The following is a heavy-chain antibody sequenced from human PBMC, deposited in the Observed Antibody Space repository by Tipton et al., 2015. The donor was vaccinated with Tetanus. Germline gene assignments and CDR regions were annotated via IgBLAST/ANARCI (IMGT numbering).Heavy chain of an antibody. V-gene: IGHV3-21*01. J-gene: IGHJ6*02. CDR1: GFTFSSYS. Sequence: SLRLSCAASGFTFSSYSMNWVRQAPGKGLEWVSSISSSSSYIYYADSVKGRFTISRDNAKNSLYLQMNSLRAEDTAVYYCATSSGWDQVRRSFDYYYGMDVWGQGTTVTVSS. D-gene: IGHD6-19*01. CDR3: ATSSGWDQVRRSFDYYYGMDV. CDR2: ISSSSSYI.